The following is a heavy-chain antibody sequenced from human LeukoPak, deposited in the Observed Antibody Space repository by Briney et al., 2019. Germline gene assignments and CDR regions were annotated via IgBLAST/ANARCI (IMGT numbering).Heavy chain of an antibody. Sequence: GGSLRLSCAASGFTFSSYSMNWVRQAPGKGLEWVSYISSSSSTIYYADSVKGRFTISRGNAKNSLYLQMNSLRAEDTAVYYCARVKYDSSGYLGYWGQGTLVTVSS. CDR3: ARVKYDSSGYLGY. J-gene: IGHJ4*02. D-gene: IGHD3-22*01. CDR1: GFTFSSYS. CDR2: ISSSSSTI. V-gene: IGHV3-48*01.